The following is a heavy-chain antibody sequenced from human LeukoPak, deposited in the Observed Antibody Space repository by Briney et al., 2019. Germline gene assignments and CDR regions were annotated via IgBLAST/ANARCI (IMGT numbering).Heavy chain of an antibody. Sequence: SETLSLTCTVSGGSINSGGSYWSWIRQHPGKGLEWIGCIYYSWSSYYNPSLKSRVTLSLDTSKNQFSLKLSSVTAADTAVYYCARDNGDYRSIYYYMDVWGKGTTVTVSS. CDR2: IYYSWSS. CDR1: GGSINSGGSY. CDR3: ARDNGDYRSIYYYMDV. V-gene: IGHV4-31*03. D-gene: IGHD4-11*01. J-gene: IGHJ6*03.